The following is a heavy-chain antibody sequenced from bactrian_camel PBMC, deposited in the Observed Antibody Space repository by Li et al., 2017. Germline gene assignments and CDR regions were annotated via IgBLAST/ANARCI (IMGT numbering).Heavy chain of an antibody. CDR2: ISLDGST. D-gene: IGHD5*01. CDR3: AANRYRPVIGCSPDHQGYTY. Sequence: HVQLVESGGGSVPVGGSLRLSCTISGYTHNVGVMAWFRQAPGKEREGVAAISLDGSTYYADSVKGRFTISRDRAKNTLTLQMDNLQPDDTAMYYCAANRYRPVIGCSPDHQGYTYWGQGTQVTVS. J-gene: IGHJ4*01. CDR1: GYTHNVGV. V-gene: IGHV3S55*01.